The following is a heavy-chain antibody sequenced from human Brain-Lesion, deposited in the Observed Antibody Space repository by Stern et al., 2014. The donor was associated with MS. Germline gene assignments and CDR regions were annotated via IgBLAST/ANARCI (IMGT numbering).Heavy chain of an antibody. V-gene: IGHV4-39*02. CDR1: GGSVSSTSYA. CDR2: LFYSGNP. CDR3: AGEEDIRYCSGGSCTGNWFDP. Sequence: QVQLQESGPGLVKPSETLSLTCTVAGGSVSSTSYAWAWIRQPPGKGLEWIGALFYSGNPYHSPSLKSRLTISQATPKNHFSLQRRSVTAADTAVYYCAGEEDIRYCSGGSCTGNWFDPWGQGTLVTVSS. D-gene: IGHD2-15*01. J-gene: IGHJ5*02.